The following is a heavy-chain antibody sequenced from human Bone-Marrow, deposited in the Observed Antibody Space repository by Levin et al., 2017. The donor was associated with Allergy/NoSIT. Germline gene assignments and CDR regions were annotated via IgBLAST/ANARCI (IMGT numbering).Heavy chain of an antibody. Sequence: SETLSLTCALSGGSISSGGSSWSWIRQPPGKGPEWIGYIFHTGSTYYNSSLKSRVTISVDRSKNQFSLKLTSVTAADTAVYYCARSFTMLRGGFDPWGQGILVTVSS. CDR1: GGSISSGGSS. J-gene: IGHJ5*02. D-gene: IGHD3-10*01. CDR2: IFHTGST. V-gene: IGHV4-30-2*01. CDR3: ARSFTMLRGGFDP.